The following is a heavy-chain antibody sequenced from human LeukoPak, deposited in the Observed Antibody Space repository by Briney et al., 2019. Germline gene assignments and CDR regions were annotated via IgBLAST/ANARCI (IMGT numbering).Heavy chain of an antibody. Sequence: SQTLSLTCTVSGGSISSGSYYWSWIRQLAGKGLEWIGRTYTSGSTNYNPSLKSRVTISVDTSKNQFSLKLSSVTAADTAVYYCARDLGWNDVGAFDIWGQGTMVTVSS. CDR2: TYTSGST. CDR3: ARDLGWNDVGAFDI. J-gene: IGHJ3*02. V-gene: IGHV4-61*02. D-gene: IGHD1-1*01. CDR1: GGSISSGSYY.